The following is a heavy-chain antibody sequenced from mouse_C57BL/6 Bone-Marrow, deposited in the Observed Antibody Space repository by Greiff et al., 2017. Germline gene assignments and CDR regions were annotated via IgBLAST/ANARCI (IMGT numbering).Heavy chain of an antibody. V-gene: IGHV14-4*01. CDR2: IDPENGDT. Sequence: VQLKQSGAELVRPGASVKLSCTASGFNIKDDYMHWVKQRPEQGLEWIGWIDPENGDTEYASKFQGKATITADTSSNTAYLQLSSLTSEDTAVYYCTTGLITTVVATEDYWGQGTTLTVSS. CDR1: GFNIKDDY. D-gene: IGHD1-1*01. CDR3: TTGLITTVVATEDY. J-gene: IGHJ2*01.